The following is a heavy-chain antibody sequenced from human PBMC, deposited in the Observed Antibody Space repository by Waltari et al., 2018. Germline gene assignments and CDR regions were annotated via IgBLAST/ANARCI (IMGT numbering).Heavy chain of an antibody. D-gene: IGHD2-2*01. CDR1: GGSFSGYY. Sequence: QVQLQQWGAGLLKPSETLSLTCAVYGGSFSGYYWSWIRQPPGKGREWIGEINHSGSTNYIPSPTSRVTISVDTSKNQLSLKVISVTAADTAVYVCARGRDIERRLSGTSCFLRYWGQGTLVTVSS. CDR3: ARGRDIERRLSGTSCFLRY. J-gene: IGHJ4*02. V-gene: IGHV4-34*01. CDR2: INHSGST.